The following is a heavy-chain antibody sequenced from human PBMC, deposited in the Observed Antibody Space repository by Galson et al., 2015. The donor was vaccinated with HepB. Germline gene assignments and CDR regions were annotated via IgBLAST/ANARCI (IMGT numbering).Heavy chain of an antibody. V-gene: IGHV2-5*02. CDR1: GFSLSTSGVG. CDR3: AHRREYYYGSGTYYAYYFDY. J-gene: IGHJ4*02. Sequence: PALVKPTQTLTLTCTFSGFSLSTSGVGVGWIRQPPGKALEWLALIYWDDDKRYSPSLKSRLTITKDTSKNQVVLTMTNMDPVDTATYYCAHRREYYYGSGTYYAYYFDYWGQGTLVTVSS. CDR2: IYWDDDK. D-gene: IGHD3-10*01.